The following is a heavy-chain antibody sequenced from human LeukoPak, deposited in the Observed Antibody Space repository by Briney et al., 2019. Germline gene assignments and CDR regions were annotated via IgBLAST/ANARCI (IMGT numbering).Heavy chain of an antibody. CDR2: INSGGST. J-gene: IGHJ3*02. CDR3: AKDRLAGHDTFDI. V-gene: IGHV3-66*02. D-gene: IGHD6-13*01. CDR1: AFTVSTNY. Sequence: GSLRLSCAASAFTVSTNYMSWVRQAPGKGLEWVSLINSGGSTYYADSVKGRFAISRDNSKNTVYLQMNSLRAEDTAVYYCAKDRLAGHDTFDIWGQGTVVTVSS.